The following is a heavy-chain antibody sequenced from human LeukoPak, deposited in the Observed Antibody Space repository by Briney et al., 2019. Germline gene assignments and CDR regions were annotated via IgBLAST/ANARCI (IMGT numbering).Heavy chain of an antibody. CDR1: GGTFSSYT. CDR3: ARDLNYGGNWFDP. Sequence: SVKVSCKASGGTFSSYTISWVRQAPGQGPEWMGRIIPILGIANYAQKFQGRVTITADKSTSTAYMELSSLRSEDTAVYYCARDLNYGGNWFDPWGQGTLVTVSS. CDR2: IIPILGIA. J-gene: IGHJ5*02. D-gene: IGHD1-7*01. V-gene: IGHV1-69*04.